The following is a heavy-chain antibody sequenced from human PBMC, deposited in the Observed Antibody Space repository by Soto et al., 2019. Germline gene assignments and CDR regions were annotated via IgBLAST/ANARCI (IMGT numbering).Heavy chain of an antibody. V-gene: IGHV1-69*13. J-gene: IGHJ6*02. D-gene: IGHD5-12*01. CDR3: ARDVIQNIVATISVYYYGMDV. CDR1: GGTFSSYA. CDR2: IIPIFGTA. Sequence: SVKVSCKASGGTFSSYAISWVRQAPGQGLEWMGGIIPIFGTANYAQKFQVRVTITADESTSTAYMELSSLRSEDTAVYYCARDVIQNIVATISVYYYGMDVWGQGTTVTVSS.